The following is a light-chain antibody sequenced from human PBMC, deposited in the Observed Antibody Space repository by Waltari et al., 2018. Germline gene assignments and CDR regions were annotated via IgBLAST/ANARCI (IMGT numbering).Light chain of an antibody. Sequence: IQLTQSPSSLSASVGDRVPITCRASQGISSYLAWYQQKPGRAPKLLIYAASTLQSGVPSRFSGSGSGTDFTLTINSLQPEDFATYYCQQGNDYPFTFGQGTRLE. J-gene: IGKJ5*01. V-gene: IGKV1-9*01. CDR2: AAS. CDR1: QGISSY. CDR3: QQGNDYPFT.